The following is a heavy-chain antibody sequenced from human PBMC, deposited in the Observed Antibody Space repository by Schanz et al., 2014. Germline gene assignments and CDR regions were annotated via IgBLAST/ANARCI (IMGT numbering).Heavy chain of an antibody. CDR2: ISSSGTTI. V-gene: IGHV3-48*01. J-gene: IGHJ6*02. CDR3: ARDTSYGMDV. Sequence: EQLVESGGGLVKPGGSLRLSCAASGFAFSSYSMNWVRQAPGKGLEWVSYISSSGTTIYYADSVKGRFTISRDNAKNSLFLQMNSLRVEDTAVYYCARDTSYGMDVWGQGTTVTVSS. CDR1: GFAFSSYS.